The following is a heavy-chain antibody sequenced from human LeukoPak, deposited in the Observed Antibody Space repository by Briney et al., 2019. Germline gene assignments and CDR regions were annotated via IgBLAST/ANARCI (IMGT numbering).Heavy chain of an antibody. CDR2: ISGNGVTT. D-gene: IGHD7-27*01. J-gene: IGHJ6*03. CDR3: AKSIRQLGNYYYYMDV. V-gene: IGHV3-23*01. Sequence: SGGSLRLSCAAPGFTFSSYAMNWVRQAPGKGLEWVSAISGNGVTTFYADSVKGRFTISRDNSKNTLYLQMNSLRAEDTAVYFCAKSIRQLGNYYYYMDVWGNGTTVTVSS. CDR1: GFTFSSYA.